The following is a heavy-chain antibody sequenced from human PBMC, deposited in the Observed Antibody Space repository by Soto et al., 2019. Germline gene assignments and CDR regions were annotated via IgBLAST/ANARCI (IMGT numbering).Heavy chain of an antibody. D-gene: IGHD3-10*01. V-gene: IGHV1-18*01. Sequence: HLVQSGPEVKKPGASVTVSCKTSGDTFTNFGLSWVRQAPGQGLEWMGWIATYNTNRNYAQKFQGRLTLTTDTSTSTAYMELKSLGYDDAAVYYCARVLRGVVNWFDPWGQGTLVTVSS. J-gene: IGHJ5*02. CDR3: ARVLRGVVNWFDP. CDR1: GDTFTNFG. CDR2: IATYNTNR.